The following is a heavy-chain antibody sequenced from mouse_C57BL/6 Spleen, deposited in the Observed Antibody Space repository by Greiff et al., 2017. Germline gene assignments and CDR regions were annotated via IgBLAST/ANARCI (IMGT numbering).Heavy chain of an antibody. V-gene: IGHV1-15*01. CDR3: TGGGYCGSEGIDY. CDR1: GYTFTDYE. D-gene: IGHD1-1*01. J-gene: IGHJ2*01. Sequence: QVHVKQSGAELVRPGASVTLSCKASGYTFTDYEMHWVKQTPVHGLEWIGAIDPETGGTAYNQKFKGKAILTADKSSSTAYMELRSLTSEDSAVYYCTGGGYCGSEGIDYWGQGTTRTVSS. CDR2: IDPETGGT.